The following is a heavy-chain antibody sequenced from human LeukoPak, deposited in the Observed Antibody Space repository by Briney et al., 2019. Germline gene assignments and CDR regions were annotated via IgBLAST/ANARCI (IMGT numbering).Heavy chain of an antibody. Sequence: ASVKVSCKASGYTFTSYGISWVRQAPGQGLEWMGWINTNTGNPTYAQGFTGRFVFSLDTSVSTAYLQISSLKAEDTAVYYCARQPEMTTVTTGFDYWGQGTLVTVFS. D-gene: IGHD4-11*01. CDR1: GYTFTSYG. CDR3: ARQPEMTTVTTGFDY. J-gene: IGHJ4*02. CDR2: INTNTGNP. V-gene: IGHV7-4-1*02.